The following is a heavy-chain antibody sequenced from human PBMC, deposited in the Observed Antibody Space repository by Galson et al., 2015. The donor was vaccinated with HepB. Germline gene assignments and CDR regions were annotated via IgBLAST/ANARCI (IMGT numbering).Heavy chain of an antibody. CDR2: ISYDGSSK. Sequence: SLRLSCAASGFTFSSFPMHWVRQAPGKGLEWVAVISYDGSSKYYADSVKGRFTISRDSSKNTLYLQMNSLRPEDTAVYYCARVHIAVAGLDYWGQGTLVTVSS. CDR1: GFTFSSFP. D-gene: IGHD6-19*01. J-gene: IGHJ4*02. V-gene: IGHV3-30-3*01. CDR3: ARVHIAVAGLDY.